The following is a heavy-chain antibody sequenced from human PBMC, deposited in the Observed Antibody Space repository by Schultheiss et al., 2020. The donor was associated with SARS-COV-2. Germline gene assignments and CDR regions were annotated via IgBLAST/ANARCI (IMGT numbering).Heavy chain of an antibody. V-gene: IGHV1-69*01. CDR2: IIPMFGTT. CDR3: AKDLQLSASNRRYYYGMDA. D-gene: IGHD1-1*01. CDR1: GGAFSTYT. J-gene: IGHJ6*02. Sequence: KISCKASGGAFSTYTIAWVRQAPGQGLEWMGGIIPMFGTTNYAEKFQGRVTITADEPTSTAYMELSSLRSEDTAVYYCAKDLQLSASNRRYYYGMDAWGQGTTVTVSS.